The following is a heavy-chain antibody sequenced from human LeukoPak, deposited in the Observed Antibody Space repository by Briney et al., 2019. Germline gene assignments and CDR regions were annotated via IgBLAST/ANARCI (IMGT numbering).Heavy chain of an antibody. CDR2: ISSGSSTI. CDR3: AKDLYYFGSGSHDY. V-gene: IGHV3-48*02. Sequence: PGGSLRLSCAASGFTFSTYSMTWVRQAPGKGLEWVSYISSGSSTIYYADSVKGRFTISRDNAKNSLYLQMNSLRDEDTAVYYCAKDLYYFGSGSHDYWGQGTLVTVSS. J-gene: IGHJ4*02. CDR1: GFTFSTYS. D-gene: IGHD3-10*01.